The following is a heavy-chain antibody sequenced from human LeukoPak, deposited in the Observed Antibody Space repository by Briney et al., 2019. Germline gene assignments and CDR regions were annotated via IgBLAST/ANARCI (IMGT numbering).Heavy chain of an antibody. J-gene: IGHJ6*03. D-gene: IGHD3-10*01. CDR1: GYTFASYG. CDR2: MNPNSGNT. Sequence: ASVKVSCKASGYTFASYGISWVRQATGQGLEWMGWMNPNSGNTGYAQKFQGRVTITRNTSISTAYMELSSLRSEDTAVYYCARGYYGSGSYFFPYYYYYMDVWGKGTTVTVSS. V-gene: IGHV1-8*03. CDR3: ARGYYGSGSYFFPYYYYYMDV.